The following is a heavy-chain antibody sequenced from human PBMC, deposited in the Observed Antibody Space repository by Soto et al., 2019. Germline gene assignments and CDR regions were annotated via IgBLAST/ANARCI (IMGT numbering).Heavy chain of an antibody. J-gene: IGHJ6*02. CDR1: GFTFSSYS. CDR3: ARAWELHGMDV. V-gene: IGHV3-21*01. CDR2: ISSSSSYI. Sequence: VGSLRLSCAASGFTFSSYSMNWVRQAPGKGLEWVSSISSSSSYIYYADSVKGRFTISRDNAKNSLYLQMNSLRAEDTAVYYCARAWELHGMDVWGQGTTVTVSS. D-gene: IGHD1-26*01.